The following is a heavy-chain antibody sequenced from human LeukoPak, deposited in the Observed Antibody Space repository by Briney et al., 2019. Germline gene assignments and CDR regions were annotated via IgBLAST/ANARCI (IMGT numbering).Heavy chain of an antibody. CDR1: GFTFSSYA. D-gene: IGHD3-3*02. CDR2: ISGSGGST. J-gene: IGHJ5*02. CDR3: AKDFSFSHSAGWFDP. Sequence: GGSLRLSCAASGFTFSSYAMSWVRQAPGKGLEWVSAISGSGGSTYYADSVKGRFTIFRDNSKNTLYLQMNSLRAEDTAVYYCAKDFSFSHSAGWFDPWGQGTLVTVSS. V-gene: IGHV3-23*01.